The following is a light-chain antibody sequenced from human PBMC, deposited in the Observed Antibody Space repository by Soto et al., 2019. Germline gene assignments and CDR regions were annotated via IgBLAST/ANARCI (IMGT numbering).Light chain of an antibody. CDR3: QQYGNSPFT. CDR2: GAS. V-gene: IGKV3-20*01. Sequence: EIVLTQSPGTLSLSPGERATLSCRASPTVSRSALAWYQQKPGQAPRLLIYGASNRATGIPDRFSGSGSGTDFTLTISRLEPEDFEVYYCQQYGNSPFTFGGGTKVDIK. J-gene: IGKJ4*01. CDR1: PTVSRSA.